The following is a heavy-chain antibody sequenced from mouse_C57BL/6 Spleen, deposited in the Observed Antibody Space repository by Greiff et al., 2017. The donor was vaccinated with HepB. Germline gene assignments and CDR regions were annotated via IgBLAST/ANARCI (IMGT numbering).Heavy chain of an antibody. Sequence: EVMLVESGAELVRPGASVKLSCTASGFNIKDYYMHWVKQRPEQGLEWIGRIDPEDGDTEYAPKFQGKATMTADTSSNTAYLQLSSLTSEDTAVYYCTSTVVATDYAMDYWGQGTSVTVSS. D-gene: IGHD1-1*01. CDR1: GFNIKDYY. J-gene: IGHJ4*01. V-gene: IGHV14-1*01. CDR3: TSTVVATDYAMDY. CDR2: IDPEDGDT.